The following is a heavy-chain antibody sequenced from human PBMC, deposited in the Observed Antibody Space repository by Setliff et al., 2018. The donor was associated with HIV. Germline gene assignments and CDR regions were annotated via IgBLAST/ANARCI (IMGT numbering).Heavy chain of an antibody. Sequence: PGGSLRLSCTTSGFTFGDYALSWFRQAPGKGLEWVSFIRTKTYGETTEYAASVKGRFTVSRDDSQSISYLQMSSLKTEDTGIYFCSRTLGRYFDSNGYLRYFDFWGQGTLVTVSS. CDR3: SRTLGRYFDSNGYLRYFDF. V-gene: IGHV3-49*03. J-gene: IGHJ4*02. CDR1: GFTFGDYA. D-gene: IGHD3-22*01. CDR2: IRTKTYGETT.